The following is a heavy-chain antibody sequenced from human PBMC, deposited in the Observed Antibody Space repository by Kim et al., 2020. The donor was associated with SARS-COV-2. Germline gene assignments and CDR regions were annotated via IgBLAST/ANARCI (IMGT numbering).Heavy chain of an antibody. Sequence: ASVKVSCKASGYTFTVYYIHWVRQAPGQQGLEWMGRINPNSDDTNYAQKFQGRVTMTRDTSISTAYMDLSRLRSDDTAVYYCAREVRAAAGTYFDNWGQGTLVTVSS. D-gene: IGHD6-13*01. V-gene: IGHV1-2*06. CDR1: GYTFTVYY. CDR3: AREVRAAAGTYFDN. CDR2: INPNSDDT. J-gene: IGHJ4*02.